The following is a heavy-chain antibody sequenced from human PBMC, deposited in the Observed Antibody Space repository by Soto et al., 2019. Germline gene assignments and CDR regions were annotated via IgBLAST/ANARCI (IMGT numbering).Heavy chain of an antibody. CDR2: ISPYTGNT. J-gene: IGHJ6*02. CDR3: VLVDNYVTPTPQDV. D-gene: IGHD3-16*01. Sequence: QVQLVQSGVEVKKPGASVKVSCKASGYIFVNYGIAWVRQAPGQGLEWMGWISPYTGNTHSASKVQGRLTMTTDTSTSTAYRGVGSLTLADTAVYYCVLVDNYVTPTPQDVWGQGTTVTVSS. CDR1: GYIFVNYG. V-gene: IGHV1-18*01.